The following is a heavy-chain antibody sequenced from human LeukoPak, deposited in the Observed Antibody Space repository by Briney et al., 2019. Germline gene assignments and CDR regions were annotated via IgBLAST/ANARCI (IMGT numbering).Heavy chain of an antibody. Sequence: PSETLSLTCTVSGGSISSISYYWGWIRQPPGKGLEWIGTVYYSETYYNPSLKSRVTISADTSKNQFSLKLSSVTAADTAVYYCARGPRGAPWGQGTLVTVSS. CDR2: VYYSET. V-gene: IGHV4-39*07. CDR1: GGSISSISYY. CDR3: ARGPRGAP. D-gene: IGHD1-26*01. J-gene: IGHJ5*02.